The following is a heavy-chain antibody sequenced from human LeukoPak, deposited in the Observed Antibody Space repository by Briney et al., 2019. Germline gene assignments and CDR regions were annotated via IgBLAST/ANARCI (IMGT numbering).Heavy chain of an antibody. V-gene: IGHV3-48*04. Sequence: GGSLRLSCAASGFTFTGHNMNWVRQAPGKGLEWVAYISISSGTIYYADSVKGRFTISRDNAKNSLYLQMNSLRAEDTAVYYCARDAEGGLLYYFDYWGQGTLVTVSS. CDR2: ISISSGTI. D-gene: IGHD2-15*01. CDR1: GFTFTGHN. J-gene: IGHJ4*02. CDR3: ARDAEGGLLYYFDY.